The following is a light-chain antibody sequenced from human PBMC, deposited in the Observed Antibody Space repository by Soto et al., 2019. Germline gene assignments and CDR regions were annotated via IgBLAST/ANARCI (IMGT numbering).Light chain of an antibody. CDR2: GAS. J-gene: IGKJ3*01. Sequence: DIVLTQSPATLSWSRGERATLSCRASQSVSRKLAWYQQIPGQAPRLLIYGASTRATGIPASFIGNGSGTEFTLTASSLQPEDFAVYYCQQRSNWPPGVTFGPGTKVDIK. V-gene: IGKV3-11*01. CDR3: QQRSNWPPGVT. CDR1: QSVSRK.